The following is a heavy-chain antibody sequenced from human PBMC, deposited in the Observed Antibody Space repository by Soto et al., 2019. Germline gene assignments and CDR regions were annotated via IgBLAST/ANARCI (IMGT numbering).Heavy chain of an antibody. J-gene: IGHJ6*02. CDR3: AKDDPSYYDILTGYYYGMDV. CDR2: ISGSGGST. Sequence: GGSLRLSCAASGFPFSSYAMSWVRPATGKGLEWVSAISGSGGSTYYADSVKGRFTISRDNSKNTLYLQMNSLRAEDTAVYYCAKDDPSYYDILTGYYYGMDVWGQGTTVTVSS. D-gene: IGHD3-9*01. V-gene: IGHV3-23*01. CDR1: GFPFSSYA.